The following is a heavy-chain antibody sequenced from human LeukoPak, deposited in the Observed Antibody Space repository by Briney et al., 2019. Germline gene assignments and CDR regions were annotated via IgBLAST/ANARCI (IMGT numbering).Heavy chain of an antibody. V-gene: IGHV4-30-4*01. CDR2: IYYSGRT. Sequence: SSETLSLTCTVSGGSISSGDYYWSWIRQPPGKGLEWIGYIYYSGRTYYNPSLKSRVTISVDTSKNQFSLKLSSVTAADTAVYYCARATDVYSFDYWGQGTLVTVSS. CDR1: GGSISSGDYY. CDR3: ARATDVYSFDY. J-gene: IGHJ4*02.